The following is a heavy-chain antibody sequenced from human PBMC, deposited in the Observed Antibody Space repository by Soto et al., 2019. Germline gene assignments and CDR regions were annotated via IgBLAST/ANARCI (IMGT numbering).Heavy chain of an antibody. CDR1: GYTFTNYG. CDR3: ARDLSGYGPFEY. Sequence: QVHLVQSGGELRNPGASVKVSCKTSGYTFTNYGLAWVRQAPGQGLEWMGWIRTYTGDANYAQKFQGRVTIAADTPTETAYMELRGLRFDDTAVYFCARDLSGYGPFEYWGQGTLVTVSS. J-gene: IGHJ4*02. D-gene: IGHD5-12*01. CDR2: IRTYTGDA. V-gene: IGHV1-18*01.